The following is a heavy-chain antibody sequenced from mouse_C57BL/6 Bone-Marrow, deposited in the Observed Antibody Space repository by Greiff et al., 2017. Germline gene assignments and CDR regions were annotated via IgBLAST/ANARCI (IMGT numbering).Heavy chain of an antibody. J-gene: IGHJ1*03. V-gene: IGHV1-18*01. D-gene: IGHD2-4*01. CDR1: GYTFTDYN. Sequence: EVQLQQSGPELVKPGASVKIPCKASGYTFTDYNMDWVKQSHGKSLEWIGDINPNNGGTIYNQKFKGKATLTVDKSSSTAYMELRSLTSEDTAVYYCARRSLYYDYEDWYFDVWGTGTTVTVSS. CDR3: ARRSLYYDYEDWYFDV. CDR2: INPNNGGT.